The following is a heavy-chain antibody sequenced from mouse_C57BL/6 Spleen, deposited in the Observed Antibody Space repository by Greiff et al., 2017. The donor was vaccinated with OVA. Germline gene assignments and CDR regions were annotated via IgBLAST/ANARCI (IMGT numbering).Heavy chain of an antibody. D-gene: IGHD1-1*01. CDR3: ESVSIRTTVVPYDFDY. V-gene: IGHV1-81*01. J-gene: IGHJ2*01. Sequence: VQLQQSGAELARPGASVKLSCKASGYTFTSYGISWVKQRPGQGLEWIGEIYPRSGNTYYNEKFKGKATLTADKSSSTAYMELRSLTSEDSAVYFCESVSIRTTVVPYDFDYWGQGTTLTVSS. CDR1: GYTFTSYG. CDR2: IYPRSGNT.